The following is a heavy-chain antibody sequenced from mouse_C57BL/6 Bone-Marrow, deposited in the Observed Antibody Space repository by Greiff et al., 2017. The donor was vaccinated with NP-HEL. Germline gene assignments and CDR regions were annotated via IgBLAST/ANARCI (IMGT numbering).Heavy chain of an antibody. Sequence: QVQLQQPGAELVKPGASVKMSCKASGYTFTSYWITWVKQRPGQGLEWIGDIYPGSGSTNYNEKFKSKATLTVDTSSSTAYMQLSSLTSEDSAVYYCARFITTEWYIDVWGTGTTVTVSS. CDR3: ARFITTEWYIDV. CDR1: GYTFTSYW. D-gene: IGHD1-1*01. J-gene: IGHJ1*03. V-gene: IGHV1-55*01. CDR2: IYPGSGST.